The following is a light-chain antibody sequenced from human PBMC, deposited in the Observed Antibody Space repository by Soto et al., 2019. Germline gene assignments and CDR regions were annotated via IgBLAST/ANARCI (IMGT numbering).Light chain of an antibody. V-gene: IGKV3-15*01. Sequence: EIVITQSPATLSVSPGERATLSCRASQSVSSNLAWYQQKPGQAPRLLIYGASTRATGIPARFSGSGSGTEFTLTISSLQSEDFAVYYCQQYNNWPVWTFGQGTKVDIK. CDR3: QQYNNWPVWT. CDR1: QSVSSN. J-gene: IGKJ1*01. CDR2: GAS.